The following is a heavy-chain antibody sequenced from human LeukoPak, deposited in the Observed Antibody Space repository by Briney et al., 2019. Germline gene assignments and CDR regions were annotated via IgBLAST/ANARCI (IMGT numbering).Heavy chain of an antibody. CDR2: IYHSGST. V-gene: IGHV4-30-2*01. CDR3: ARVDPRYYGMDV. Sequence: PSQTLCLTCAASGVSISSGGYSWIWIRQPPGKGLEWIVYIYHSGSTYYNPSLTSRVTISVDSSKNQFSLKLSPVTAADTAVYYCARVDPRYYGMDVWGQGTTVTVSS. D-gene: IGHD3/OR15-3a*01. CDR1: GVSISSGGYS. J-gene: IGHJ6*02.